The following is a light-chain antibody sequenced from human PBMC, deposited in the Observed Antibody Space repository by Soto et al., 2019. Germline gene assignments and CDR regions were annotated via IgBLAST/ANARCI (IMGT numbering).Light chain of an antibody. CDR3: CSYAGSSYV. Sequence: QSVLTQPASVSGPPGQSITISCTGSSSDVGTYNLVSWYQQHPGEAPKLMIYEVTKRPSGVSNRFSGSKSGNTASLTISGLQAEDEADYYCCSYAGSSYVFGTGTKVTVL. J-gene: IGLJ1*01. V-gene: IGLV2-23*02. CDR1: SSDVGTYNL. CDR2: EVT.